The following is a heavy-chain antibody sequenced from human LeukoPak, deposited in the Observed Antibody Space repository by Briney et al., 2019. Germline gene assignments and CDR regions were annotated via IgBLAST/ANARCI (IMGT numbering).Heavy chain of an antibody. CDR3: ARDRSAAPPDY. J-gene: IGHJ4*02. Sequence: PSGTLSLTCAVSSGSIRDTNWWSWVRQPPGKGLEWIGEMYHGGSTNYNPSLKSRVTISVDTSKNQFSLKLTSVTAADTAVYFCARDRSAAPPDYWGQGTLVTVSS. D-gene: IGHD6-13*01. CDR2: MYHGGST. V-gene: IGHV4-4*02. CDR1: SGSIRDTNW.